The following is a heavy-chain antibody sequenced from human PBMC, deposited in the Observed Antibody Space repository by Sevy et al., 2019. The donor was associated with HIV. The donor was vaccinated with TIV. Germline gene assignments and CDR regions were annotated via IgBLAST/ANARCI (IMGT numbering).Heavy chain of an antibody. D-gene: IGHD5-18*01. V-gene: IGHV3-53*01. Sequence: GESLKISCAASGFTVSSNYMSWVRQAPGKGLEWVSVIYSGGSTYYADSVKGRFTISRDNSKNTLYLQMNSLRAEDTAVYYCASPDHTGMVDNYYYMDVWGKGTTVTVSS. CDR2: IYSGGST. CDR3: ASPDHTGMVDNYYYMDV. CDR1: GFTVSSNY. J-gene: IGHJ6*03.